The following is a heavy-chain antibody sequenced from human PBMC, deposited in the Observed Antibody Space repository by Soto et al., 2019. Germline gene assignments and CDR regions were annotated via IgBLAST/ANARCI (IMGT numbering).Heavy chain of an antibody. Sequence: GESLKISCKGSGYSFTSYWIGWVRQMPGKGLEWMGIIYPGNSDTRYSPSFQGQVTISADKSIRTAYLQWSSLKASDTAIYYCARQSPTVTTRRHYYCGMHVWGQGTTVTVSS. CDR1: GYSFTSYW. V-gene: IGHV5-51*01. CDR3: ARQSPTVTTRRHYYCGMHV. J-gene: IGHJ6*02. D-gene: IGHD4-17*01. CDR2: IYPGNSDT.